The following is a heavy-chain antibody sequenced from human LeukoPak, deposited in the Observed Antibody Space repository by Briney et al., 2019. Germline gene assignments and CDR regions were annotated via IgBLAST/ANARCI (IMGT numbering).Heavy chain of an antibody. CDR2: IIPIFGTA. Sequence: SVKVSCKASGGTFSSYAISWVRQAPGQGLEWMGGIIPIFGTANYAQKFQGRVTITADESTSTAYMELCSLRSEDTAVYYCARDLAARGNYYYYYMDVWGKGTTVTVSS. D-gene: IGHD6-6*01. CDR3: ARDLAARGNYYYYYMDV. J-gene: IGHJ6*03. CDR1: GGTFSSYA. V-gene: IGHV1-69*01.